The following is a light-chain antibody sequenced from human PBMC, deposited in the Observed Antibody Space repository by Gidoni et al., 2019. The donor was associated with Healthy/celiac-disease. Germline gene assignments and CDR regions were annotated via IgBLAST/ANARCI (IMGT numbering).Light chain of an antibody. CDR3: QQYNSYSPST. CDR1: QSISSC. J-gene: IGKJ2*02. Sequence: DFQTTQSPSTLSASVGDRLTITYRASQSISSCLVWYQQKAGKAPTLLMYDASSLESRGPSRFSGSGSGTEFTLTISSLQPDDFATYYCQQYNSYSPSTFGQGTKLEIK. V-gene: IGKV1-5*01. CDR2: DAS.